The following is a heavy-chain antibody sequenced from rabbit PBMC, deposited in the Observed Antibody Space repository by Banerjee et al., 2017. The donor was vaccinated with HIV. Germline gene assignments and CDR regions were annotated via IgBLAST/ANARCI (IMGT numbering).Heavy chain of an antibody. J-gene: IGHJ3*01. Sequence: EESGGDLVKPGGTLTLTCTVSGFSFSSSYWICWVRQAPGRGLEWIACIYAGSSGNTYYASWAKGRFTISKTSSTTVTLQMTSLTAADTATYFCARAGYVYHGLNLWGQGTLVTVS. CDR3: ARAGYVYHGLNL. D-gene: IGHD6-1*01. V-gene: IGHV1S45*01. CDR2: IYAGSSGNT. CDR1: GFSFSSSYW.